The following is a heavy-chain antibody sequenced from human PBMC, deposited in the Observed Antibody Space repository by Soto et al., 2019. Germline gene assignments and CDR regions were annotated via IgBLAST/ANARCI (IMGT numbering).Heavy chain of an antibody. J-gene: IGHJ4*02. Sequence: PGGSLRLSCAASGFAFSSYAMSWVRQAPGKGLEWVSTISGSGGSTYYADSVKGRFTISRDNSKNTMYLQMNSLRAEDTAVYYCAKFFGDYSYYFDYWGLGTLVTVSS. D-gene: IGHD4-17*01. CDR1: GFAFSSYA. CDR2: ISGSGGST. V-gene: IGHV3-23*01. CDR3: AKFFGDYSYYFDY.